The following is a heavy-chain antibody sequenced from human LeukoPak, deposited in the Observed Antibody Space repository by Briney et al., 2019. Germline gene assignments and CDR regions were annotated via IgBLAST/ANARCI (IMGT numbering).Heavy chain of an antibody. V-gene: IGHV3-23*01. J-gene: IGHJ5*02. CDR1: GFTFSSYG. D-gene: IGHD5/OR15-5a*01. Sequence: PGGSLSLSCAASGFTFSSYGMSWVRQAPGKGLEWVSGISGSGGSTYYADSVKGRFTISRDNSKNTLYVQMNSLRGDDTAVYYCAKEVYHGEENWFDPWGQGTLVTVSS. CDR3: AKEVYHGEENWFDP. CDR2: ISGSGGST.